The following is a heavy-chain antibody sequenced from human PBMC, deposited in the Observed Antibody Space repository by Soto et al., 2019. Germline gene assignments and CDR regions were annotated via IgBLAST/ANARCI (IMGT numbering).Heavy chain of an antibody. Sequence: KPGGSLRLSCAASGFTFSDYYMSWIRQAPGKGLEWVSYISSSGSTIYYADSVKGRFTISRDNAKNSLYLQMNSLRAEDTAVYYCARARRAGATRGYYFDYWGQGTLVTVSS. CDR3: ARARRAGATRGYYFDY. J-gene: IGHJ4*02. V-gene: IGHV3-11*01. D-gene: IGHD1-26*01. CDR1: GFTFSDYY. CDR2: ISSSGSTI.